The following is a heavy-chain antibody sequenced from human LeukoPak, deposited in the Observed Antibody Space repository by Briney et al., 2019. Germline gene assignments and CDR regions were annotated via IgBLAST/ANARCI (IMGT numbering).Heavy chain of an antibody. CDR3: ARGAWYASGSFLIDY. Sequence: PGGSLRLSCAASGFTFSGYWMHWVRQAPGKGLVWVSRINSDGSSTNYADSVKGRFTISRDNAKNTLYLQMNSLRVEDTALYYSARGAWYASGSFLIDYWGQGTPVTVSS. CDR2: INSDGSST. D-gene: IGHD3-10*01. J-gene: IGHJ4*02. V-gene: IGHV3-74*01. CDR1: GFTFSGYW.